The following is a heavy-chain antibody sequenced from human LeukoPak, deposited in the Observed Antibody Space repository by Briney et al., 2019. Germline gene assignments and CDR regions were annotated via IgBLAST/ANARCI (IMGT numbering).Heavy chain of an antibody. J-gene: IGHJ6*04. V-gene: IGHV3-64D*06. CDR2: ISSNGGST. D-gene: IGHD2-2*01. CDR3: VKDRGLVSAADAYYYYGMDV. Sequence: GGSLRLSCSASGFTFSSYAMHWVRQAPGKGLEYVSAISSNGGSTYYADSVKGRFTISRDNSKNTLYLQMSSLRAEGTAVYYCVKDRGLVSAADAYYYYGMDVWGKGTTVTVSS. CDR1: GFTFSSYA.